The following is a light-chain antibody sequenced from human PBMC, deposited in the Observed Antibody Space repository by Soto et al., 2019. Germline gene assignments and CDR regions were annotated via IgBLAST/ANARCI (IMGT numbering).Light chain of an antibody. Sequence: EIVLTQSPGLLSLSPGERATLSCRASQSARSSYLAWYQQRPGRAPRLLIYAASSRATGIPDRFSGSGSGTDFNLTISRLEPEDFAVYDCQQYGSSPETFGQGTKVEIK. CDR3: QQYGSSPET. CDR1: QSARSSY. CDR2: AAS. J-gene: IGKJ1*01. V-gene: IGKV3-20*01.